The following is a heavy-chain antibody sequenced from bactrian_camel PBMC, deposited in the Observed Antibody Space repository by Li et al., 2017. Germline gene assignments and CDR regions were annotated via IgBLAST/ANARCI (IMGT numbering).Heavy chain of an antibody. CDR1: GSKSSSLC. CDR2: LGSDGST. D-gene: IGHD2*01. J-gene: IGHJ7*01. V-gene: IGHV3S55*01. Sequence: HVQLVESGGGSVQAGGTLRLSCAASGSKSSSLCMGWFRQAPGKEREGVVALGSDGSTWYADSVKGRFTISKDDLKDTLYLQMNSLKPEDTAMYYCAADPDPASRPGGYREGYCSGGYGGNYGMDYWGKGTQVTVS.